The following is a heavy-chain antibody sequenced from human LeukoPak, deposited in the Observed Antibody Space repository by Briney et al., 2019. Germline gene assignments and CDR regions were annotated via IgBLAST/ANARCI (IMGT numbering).Heavy chain of an antibody. J-gene: IGHJ4*02. V-gene: IGHV4-39*01. CDR3: ARLRPEGAAGSPDY. CDR2: IYYSGTT. Sequence: SETLSLTCTVSRGSISSSSFYWGWIRQPPGKGLEWIGSIYYSGTTYYKPSLKSRVTISVDTSKNQFSLKLSSVTAADTAVYYCARLRPEGAAGSPDYWGQGTLVTVSS. D-gene: IGHD6-13*01. CDR1: RGSISSSSFY.